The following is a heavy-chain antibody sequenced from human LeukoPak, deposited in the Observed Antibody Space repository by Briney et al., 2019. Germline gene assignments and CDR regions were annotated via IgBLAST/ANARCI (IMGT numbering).Heavy chain of an antibody. D-gene: IGHD2-21*02. V-gene: IGHV4-39*07. Sequence: SETLSLTCIVSGGSISSYYWGWIRQPPGKGLEWIGSIYYSGSTYYNPSLKSRVTISVDTSKNQFSLKLSSVTAADTAVYYCARDGLYCGGDCYPFDYWGQGTLVTVSS. CDR2: IYYSGST. CDR3: ARDGLYCGGDCYPFDY. CDR1: GGSISSYY. J-gene: IGHJ4*02.